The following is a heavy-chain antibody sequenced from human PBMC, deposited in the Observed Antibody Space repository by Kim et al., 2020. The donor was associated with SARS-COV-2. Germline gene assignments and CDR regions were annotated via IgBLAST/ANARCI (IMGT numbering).Heavy chain of an antibody. CDR3: AKGIRYSSGWGIPGGYYYYGMDV. CDR2: IWYDGSNK. J-gene: IGHJ6*02. D-gene: IGHD6-19*01. Sequence: GGSLRLSCAASGFTFSSYGMHWVRQAPGKGLEWVAVIWYDGSNKYYADSVKGRFTISRDNSKNTLYLQMNSLRAEDTAVYYCAKGIRYSSGWGIPGGYYYYGMDVWGQGTTVTVSS. CDR1: GFTFSSYG. V-gene: IGHV3-33*06.